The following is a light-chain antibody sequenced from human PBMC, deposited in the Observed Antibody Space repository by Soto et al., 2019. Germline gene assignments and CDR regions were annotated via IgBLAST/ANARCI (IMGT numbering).Light chain of an antibody. CDR1: QSIGRW. J-gene: IGKJ1*01. CDR3: QQYKSYPRI. Sequence: DIQMTQSPSTLSASVGDRVSITCRASQSIGRWLAWYQQKPGEAPKLLMYDASSLKTGVPSRFSGSGSGAEFTLTIRSLQPDDFASYYCQQYKSYPRIFGQGTKVEI. V-gene: IGKV1-5*01. CDR2: DAS.